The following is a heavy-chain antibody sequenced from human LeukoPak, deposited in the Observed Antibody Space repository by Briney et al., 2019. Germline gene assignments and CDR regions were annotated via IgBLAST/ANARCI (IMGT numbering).Heavy chain of an antibody. CDR2: IYYSGST. J-gene: IGHJ3*02. D-gene: IGHD3-9*01. CDR1: GGSFSGYY. V-gene: IGHV4-59*01. Sequence: SETLSLTCAVYGGSFSGYYWSWIRQPPGKGLEWIGYIYYSGSTNYNPSLKSRVTISVDTSKNQFSLKLSSVTAADTAVYYCARAPHVLRYFDWTLNGDAFDIWGQGTMVTVSS. CDR3: ARAPHVLRYFDWTLNGDAFDI.